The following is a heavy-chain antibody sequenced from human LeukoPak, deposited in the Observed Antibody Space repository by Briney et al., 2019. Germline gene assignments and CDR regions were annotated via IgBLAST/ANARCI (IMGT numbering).Heavy chain of an antibody. V-gene: IGHV1-8*01. D-gene: IGHD5-12*01. CDR1: GYTFTSYD. CDR3: ARGGKWLRFPYY. Sequence: TSVKVSCKASGYTFTSYDINWVRQATGQGLEWMGWMNPNSGNTGYAQKFQGRVTMTRNTSISTAYMELSSLRSGDTAVYYCARGGKWLRFPYYWGQGTLVTVSS. CDR2: MNPNSGNT. J-gene: IGHJ4*02.